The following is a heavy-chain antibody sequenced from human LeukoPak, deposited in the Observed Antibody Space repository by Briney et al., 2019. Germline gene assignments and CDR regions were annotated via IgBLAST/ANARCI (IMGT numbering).Heavy chain of an antibody. D-gene: IGHD6-6*01. CDR1: GYTFTGYY. V-gene: IGHV1-2*02. CDR2: INPNSGGT. Sequence: ASVKVSCKASGYTFTGYYMHWVRQAPGQGLEWMGWINPNSGGTNYAQKFQGRVTMTRDTSISTAYMELSRLRSDDTAVYYCARDPGGLRAARVRYAYWGQGTLVTVSS. J-gene: IGHJ4*02. CDR3: ARDPGGLRAARVRYAY.